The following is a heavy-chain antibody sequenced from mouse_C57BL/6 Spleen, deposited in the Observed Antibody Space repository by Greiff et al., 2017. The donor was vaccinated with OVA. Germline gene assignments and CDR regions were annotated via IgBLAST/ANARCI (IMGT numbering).Heavy chain of an antibody. D-gene: IGHD2-5*01. Sequence: VKLMESGPGLVQPSQSLSITCTVSGFSLTSSGVHWVRQSPGKGLEWLGVIWSGGSTDYNAALISSLIISKDNSNSQVFFKMSSLQADDTAIYYCARTYYINFRFAYWGQGTLVTVSA. CDR1: GFSLTSSG. CDR3: ARTYYINFRFAY. J-gene: IGHJ3*01. V-gene: IGHV2-2*01. CDR2: IWSGGST.